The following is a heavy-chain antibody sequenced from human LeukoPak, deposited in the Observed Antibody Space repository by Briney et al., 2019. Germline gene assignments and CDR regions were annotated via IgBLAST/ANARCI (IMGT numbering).Heavy chain of an antibody. CDR1: GFTFSSYG. CDR2: ISGSGGST. V-gene: IGHV3-23*01. D-gene: IGHD2-15*01. J-gene: IGHJ3*02. Sequence: PGGSLRLSCAASGFTFSSYGMSWVRQAPGKGLEWVSAISGSGGSTYYADSVKGQFTISRDNSKNTLYLQMNSLRAEDTAVYYCAKDCSGGSCYSDHDAFDIWGQGTMVTVSS. CDR3: AKDCSGGSCYSDHDAFDI.